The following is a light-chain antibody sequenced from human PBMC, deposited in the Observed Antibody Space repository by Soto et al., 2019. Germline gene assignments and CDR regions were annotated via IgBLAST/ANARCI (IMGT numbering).Light chain of an antibody. CDR2: GAS. CDR3: QQYLSTRT. CDR1: QSIRGW. J-gene: IGKJ1*01. Sequence: DIHMTQSPSTLSASVGDSVTITCRASQSIRGWLAWYQQKPGKAPDLLIYGASTLESGVPSRFSGSGYGTEFTLTISSLQPGDSGTYYCQQYLSTRTFGHGTKVEVK. V-gene: IGKV1-5*03.